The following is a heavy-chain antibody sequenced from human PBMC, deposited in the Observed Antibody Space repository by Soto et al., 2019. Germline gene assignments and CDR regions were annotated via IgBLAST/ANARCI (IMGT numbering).Heavy chain of an antibody. CDR2: ISRTGGAA. D-gene: IGHD3-16*02. J-gene: IGHJ4*02. Sequence: EVQLLESGGGLVQPGGSLRLSCAASGFTFNNFAMFWVRQAPGKGLEWVSSISRTGGAAHYADSVNGRFTISRDNSKNTLFLQMDSLRAEDTAVYYCAKAGDYIWWSYPRELDFWGQGTLVTVSS. CDR1: GFTFNNFA. V-gene: IGHV3-23*01. CDR3: AKAGDYIWWSYPRELDF.